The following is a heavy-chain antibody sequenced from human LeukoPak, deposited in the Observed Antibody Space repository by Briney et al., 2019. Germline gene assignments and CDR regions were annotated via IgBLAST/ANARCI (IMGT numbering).Heavy chain of an antibody. CDR1: GGSISSYY. V-gene: IGHV4-4*07. Sequence: SETLSLTRTVSGGSISSYYCSWIRQPAGKGLEWMGRIYTSGSTNYNPSLKSRVTMSVDTSKNQFSLKLTSVTAADTAVYYCARDYYDSSGHLWWFDPWGQGTLVTVSS. D-gene: IGHD3-22*01. J-gene: IGHJ5*02. CDR3: ARDYYDSSGHLWWFDP. CDR2: IYTSGST.